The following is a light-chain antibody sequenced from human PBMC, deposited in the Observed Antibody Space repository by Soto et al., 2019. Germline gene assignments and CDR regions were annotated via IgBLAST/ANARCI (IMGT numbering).Light chain of an antibody. CDR2: AAS. Sequence: DIQTTPSRYSLSASVGDRVPITCLAIQSISSYLNWYQQKPGKATNLLIYAASSLQSGVPSRLSGSGSGTDFTLNTSSLQPEDFATYYCQQSYSTPLTFGGGTRLEI. CDR1: QSISSY. J-gene: IGKJ5*01. V-gene: IGKV1-39*01. CDR3: QQSYSTPLT.